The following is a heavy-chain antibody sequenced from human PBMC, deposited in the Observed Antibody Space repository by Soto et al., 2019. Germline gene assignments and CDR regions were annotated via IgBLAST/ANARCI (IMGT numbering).Heavy chain of an antibody. D-gene: IGHD5-18*01. CDR1: GGSISSGGYY. J-gene: IGHJ4*02. CDR2: IYYSGST. V-gene: IGHV4-31*03. Sequence: SETLSLTCTVSGGSISSGGYYWSWIRQHPGKGLEWIGYIYYSGSTYYNPSLKSRVTISVDTSKNQFSLKLSSVTAADTAVYYCARGGSSSRPRALLALWGQGTLVTVSS. CDR3: ARGGSSSRPRALLAL.